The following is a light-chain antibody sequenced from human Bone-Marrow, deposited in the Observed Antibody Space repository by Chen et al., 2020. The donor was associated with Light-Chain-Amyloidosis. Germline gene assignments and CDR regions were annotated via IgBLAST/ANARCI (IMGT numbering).Light chain of an antibody. Sequence: QSALTQPASVSGSPGQSITISCTGTSRDVGGDNHVSWYQQHPDKAPKLMIYEVTNRPSRVPDRFSGSKSDNTASLTISGLQTGDEADYFCSSYTITNTLVFGSGTRVTVL. CDR2: EVT. V-gene: IGLV2-14*01. CDR3: SSYTITNTLV. CDR1: SRDVGGDNH. J-gene: IGLJ1*01.